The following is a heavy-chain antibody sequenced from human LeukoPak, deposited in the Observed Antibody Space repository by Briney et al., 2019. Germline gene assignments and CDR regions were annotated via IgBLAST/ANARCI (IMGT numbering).Heavy chain of an antibody. CDR2: INTSTGNP. J-gene: IGHJ4*02. CDR1: GYTFTSYA. V-gene: IGHV7-4-1*02. Sequence: GASVKVSCKASGYTFTSYAMNWVRQAPGQGLEWMGWINTSTGNPTYAQGFTGRFVFSLDTSVSTAYLQISSLKAEDTAVYYCARDMGGITIFGVVIALDYWGQGTLVTVSS. D-gene: IGHD3-3*01. CDR3: ARDMGGITIFGVVIALDY.